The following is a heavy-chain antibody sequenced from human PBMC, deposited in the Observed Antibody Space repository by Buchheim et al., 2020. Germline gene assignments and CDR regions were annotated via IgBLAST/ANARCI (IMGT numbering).Heavy chain of an antibody. D-gene: IGHD6-19*01. J-gene: IGHJ4*03. Sequence: QVQLVESGGGLVKPGGSLRLSCAASGFTFSDYYMNWVRQAPGKGLEWVAVISYDGKNKDYAESVKGRFTISRDNSKHTVDLEMNSLRGDDTAVYYCATNAVAGHEGYWGQGT. V-gene: IGHV3-30*03. CDR3: ATNAVAGHEGY. CDR2: ISYDGKNK. CDR1: GFTFSDYY.